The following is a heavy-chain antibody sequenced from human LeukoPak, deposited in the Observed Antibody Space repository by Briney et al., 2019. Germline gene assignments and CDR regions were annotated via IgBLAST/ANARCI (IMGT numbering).Heavy chain of an antibody. CDR3: ACSGPYSNGGVMTDY. Sequence: GGSLRLSCAASGLIVSSNYMSWVRQAPGKGLEWVSITYRDGNTNYADSVKGRFTISRDTSKNTLSLQMNSLRAEDTAVCYCACSGPYSNGGVMTDYWGQGTLVTVSS. J-gene: IGHJ4*02. V-gene: IGHV3-66*01. CDR2: TYRDGNT. D-gene: IGHD6-19*01. CDR1: GLIVSSNY.